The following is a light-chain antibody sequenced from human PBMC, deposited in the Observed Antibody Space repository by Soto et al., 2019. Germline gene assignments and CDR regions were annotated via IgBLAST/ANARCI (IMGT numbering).Light chain of an antibody. V-gene: IGKV3D-15*01. CDR1: QSVSSN. CDR3: QQYGGMWT. J-gene: IGKJ1*01. CDR2: GAS. Sequence: EIVMTHSPATLSVSPVEIATLSCRASQSVSSNLAWYQQKPGQAPRLLIYGASTRATGIPARFSGSGSGTDFTLTISRLEPEDFAVYYCQQYGGMWTFGQGTKVDIK.